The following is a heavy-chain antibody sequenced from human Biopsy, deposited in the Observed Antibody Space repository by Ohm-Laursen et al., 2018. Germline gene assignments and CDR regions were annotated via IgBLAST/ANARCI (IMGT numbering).Heavy chain of an antibody. J-gene: IGHJ5*02. D-gene: IGHD3-22*01. CDR3: ARHYYDTSGYNWFDP. V-gene: IGHV1-69*06. Sequence: SVKVSCKASGGTFSSDIFAWVRQAPGQRPEWMGDVMPFFGTAQYAPKLQGRVSMTADKTTYIAYMELTSLTSEDTAVYFCARHYYDTSGYNWFDPWGQGTPVTVSS. CDR1: GGTFSSDI. CDR2: VMPFFGTA.